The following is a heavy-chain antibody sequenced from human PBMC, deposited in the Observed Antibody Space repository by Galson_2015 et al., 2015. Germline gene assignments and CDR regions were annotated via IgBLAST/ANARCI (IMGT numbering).Heavy chain of an antibody. CDR3: ARGGYYYDSSGYSQIHPFDY. V-gene: IGHV1-69*13. Sequence: SVKVSCKASGGTFSSYAISWVRQAPGQGLEWMGGIIPIFGTANYAQKFQGRVTITADESTSTAYMELSSLRSEDTAVYYCARGGYYYDSSGYSQIHPFDYWGQGTLVTVSS. CDR1: GGTFSSYA. J-gene: IGHJ4*02. D-gene: IGHD3-22*01. CDR2: IIPIFGTA.